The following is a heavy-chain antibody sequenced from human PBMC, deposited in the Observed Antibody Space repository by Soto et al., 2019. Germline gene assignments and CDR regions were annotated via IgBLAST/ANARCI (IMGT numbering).Heavy chain of an antibody. Sequence: SETLSLTFAVSGGSISSSNWWSWVRQPPGKGLEWIGEIYHSGSTNYNPSLKSRVTISVDKSKNQFSLKLSSVTAADTAVYYCAREPAVAGTQERVYWGQGTLVTVSS. CDR1: GGSISSSNW. CDR3: AREPAVAGTQERVY. V-gene: IGHV4-4*02. J-gene: IGHJ4*02. D-gene: IGHD6-19*01. CDR2: IYHSGST.